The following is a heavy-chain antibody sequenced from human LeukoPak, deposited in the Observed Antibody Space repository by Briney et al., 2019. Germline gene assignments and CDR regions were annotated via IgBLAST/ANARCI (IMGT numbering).Heavy chain of an antibody. CDR3: ARRSGRIVPGSFDY. V-gene: IGHV4-59*08. J-gene: IGHJ4*02. CDR2: IYYSGST. Sequence: SETLSLTCTVSGGSISTYYWSWIRQPPGKGLEWIGYIYYSGSTNYNPSLKSRVTISVDTSKNQFSLKLSSVTAADTAVYYCARRSGRIVPGSFDYWGQGTLVTVSS. CDR1: GGSISTYY. D-gene: IGHD3-10*01.